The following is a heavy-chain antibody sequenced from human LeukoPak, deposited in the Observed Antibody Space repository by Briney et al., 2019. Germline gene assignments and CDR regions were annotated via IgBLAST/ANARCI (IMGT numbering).Heavy chain of an antibody. J-gene: IGHJ4*02. CDR3: ARGAPFGVVIGGYFDY. CDR2: ISSSGSTI. Sequence: GGSLRLSCAASGFTFSSYEMNWVRQAPGEGLEWVSYISSSGSTIYYADSVKGRFTISRDNAKNSLYLQMNSLRAEDTAVYYCARGAPFGVVIGGYFDYWGQGTLVTVSS. CDR1: GFTFSSYE. D-gene: IGHD3-3*01. V-gene: IGHV3-48*03.